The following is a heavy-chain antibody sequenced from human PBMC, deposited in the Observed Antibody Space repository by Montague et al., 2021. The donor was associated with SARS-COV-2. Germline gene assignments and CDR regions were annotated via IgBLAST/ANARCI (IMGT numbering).Heavy chain of an antibody. V-gene: IGHV4-39*01. Sequence: SETLSLTCTVSGGSISSSDSYWGWIRQPPGKGLEWIGNIYYSGTTYYNPSLKSRITMAVDTSKNQFSLNLISVTAADTAVYFCMRMGAAHRLNNWFDPWGQGALVTVSS. CDR2: IYYSGTT. D-gene: IGHD1-26*01. CDR1: GGSISSSDSY. CDR3: MRMGAAHRLNNWFDP. J-gene: IGHJ5*02.